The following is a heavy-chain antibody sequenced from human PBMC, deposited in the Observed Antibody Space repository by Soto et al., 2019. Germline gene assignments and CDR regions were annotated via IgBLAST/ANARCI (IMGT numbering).Heavy chain of an antibody. V-gene: IGHV3-33*01. D-gene: IGHD6-19*01. CDR3: TRDRKQWPYDH. CDR2: IWYDGSNK. Sequence: GGSLRLSCAASGFTFSSYGMHWVRQAPGRGLEWVAVIWYDGSNKYYADSVKGRFTISRDNSKNTVYLQMYSLGAEDTAVYFCTRDRKQWPYDHWGPGTLVTVSS. CDR1: GFTFSSYG. J-gene: IGHJ4*02.